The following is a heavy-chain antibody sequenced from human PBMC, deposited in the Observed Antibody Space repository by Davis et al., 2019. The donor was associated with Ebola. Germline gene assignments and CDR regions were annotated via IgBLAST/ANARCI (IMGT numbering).Heavy chain of an antibody. J-gene: IGHJ4*02. CDR2: IYYSGST. CDR1: GGSISSSSYY. V-gene: IGHV4-39*01. CDR3: ARLMTLDY. D-gene: IGHD2-21*02. Sequence: LETLSLTCTVSGGSISSSSYYWGWIRQPPGKGLEWIGSIYYSGSTYYNPSLKSRVTISVDTSKNQFSLKLSSVTAADTAVYYCARLMTLDYWGQGTLVTVSS.